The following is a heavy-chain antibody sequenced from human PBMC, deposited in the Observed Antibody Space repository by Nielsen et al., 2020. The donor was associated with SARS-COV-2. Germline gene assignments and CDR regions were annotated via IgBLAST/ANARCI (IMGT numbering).Heavy chain of an antibody. Sequence: GGSLRLSCAASGFTFSSYWMHWVRQAPGKGLVWVSRINSDGSSPSYADSVKGRFTISRDNAKNTLYLQMNSLRAEDTAVYYCARATYYYGSGSSRHFDYWGQGTLVTVSS. CDR3: ARATYYYGSGSSRHFDY. V-gene: IGHV3-74*01. CDR1: GFTFSSYW. CDR2: INSDGSSP. D-gene: IGHD3-10*01. J-gene: IGHJ4*02.